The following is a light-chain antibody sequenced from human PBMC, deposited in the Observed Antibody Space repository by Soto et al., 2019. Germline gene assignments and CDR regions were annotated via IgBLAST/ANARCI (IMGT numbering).Light chain of an antibody. CDR2: AAS. V-gene: IGKV1-6*01. CDR1: QGIGND. Sequence: AIQMTQSPSSLSASVGDRVTITCRASQGIGNDLGWYQQKSGKAPKLLIYAASNLQSGVPSRFCGSGSGTDFTLTISGLQPEDVATYYCLQDNNYPLTFGGGTKVEI. J-gene: IGKJ4*01. CDR3: LQDNNYPLT.